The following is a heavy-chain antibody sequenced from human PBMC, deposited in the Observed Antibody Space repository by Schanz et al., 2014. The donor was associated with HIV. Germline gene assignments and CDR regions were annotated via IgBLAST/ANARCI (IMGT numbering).Heavy chain of an antibody. CDR3: ARETIQLCPDY. D-gene: IGHD5-18*01. Sequence: VQLVESGGGVVQPGRSLRLSCVVSGFTFDSYTMNWVRQAPGKGLEWVSAISSSSTYTYYADSVKGRFTISRDNAKNSLYLQINSLRAEDTAVYYCARETIQLCPDYWGQGTLVTVSS. V-gene: IGHV3-21*04. CDR1: GFTFDSYT. J-gene: IGHJ4*02. CDR2: ISSSSTYT.